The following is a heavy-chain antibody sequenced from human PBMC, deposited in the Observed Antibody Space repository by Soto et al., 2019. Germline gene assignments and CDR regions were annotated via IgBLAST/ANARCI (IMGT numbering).Heavy chain of an antibody. D-gene: IGHD2-21*02. J-gene: IGHJ6*02. CDR2: IYYSGST. CDR3: ARDNCGGDCYPDSYGIDV. Sequence: TSETLSLTCTVSGGSIRSGDYYWSWIRQPPGKGLEWIGYIYYSGSTYYNPSLKSRVTISVDTSKNQFSLKLSSVTAADTAVYYCARDNCGGDCYPDSYGIDVWGQGTTVTVSS. CDR1: GGSIRSGDYY. V-gene: IGHV4-30-4*01.